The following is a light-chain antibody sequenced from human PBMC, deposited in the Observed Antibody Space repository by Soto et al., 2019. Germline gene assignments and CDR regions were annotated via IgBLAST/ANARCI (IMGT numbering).Light chain of an antibody. Sequence: EVVMTQSPATLSVVPGDRATLSCRASQSISSNLAWYQQKPGQAPRLLTYGASTRATGIPARFSGSGSGTEFTLTISSLQPEDFAVYYCQQYYNWPRTFGQGTKVDI. J-gene: IGKJ1*01. V-gene: IGKV3-15*01. CDR2: GAS. CDR3: QQYYNWPRT. CDR1: QSISSN.